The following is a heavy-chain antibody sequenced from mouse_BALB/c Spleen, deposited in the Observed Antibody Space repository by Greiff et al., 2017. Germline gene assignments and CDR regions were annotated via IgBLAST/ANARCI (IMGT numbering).Heavy chain of an antibody. D-gene: IGHD1-1*01. J-gene: IGHJ4*01. CDR3: ARDYGSRRYAMDY. Sequence: QVQLQQSGAELAKPGASVKMSCKASGYTFTSYWMHWVKQRPGQGLEWIGYINPSTGYTEYNQKFKDKATLTADKSSSTAYMQLSSLTSEDSAVYYCARDYGSRRYAMDYWGQGTSVTVSS. CDR2: INPSTGYT. V-gene: IGHV1-7*01. CDR1: GYTFTSYW.